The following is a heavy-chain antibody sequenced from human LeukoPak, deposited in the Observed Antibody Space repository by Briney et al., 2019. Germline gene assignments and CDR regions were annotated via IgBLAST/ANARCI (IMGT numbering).Heavy chain of an antibody. J-gene: IGHJ4*02. CDR1: GFTFSTHS. Sequence: GGSLRLSCAASGFTFSTHSMNWVRQAPGKGLEWVSYISSSSVTIYYADSVKGRFTISRDNAKNSLYLQMNSLRAEDTAVYYCARSGVPYCGGGCKFDYWGQGTLVTVSS. CDR3: ARSGVPYCGGGCKFDY. CDR2: ISSSSVTI. D-gene: IGHD2-21*01. V-gene: IGHV3-48*01.